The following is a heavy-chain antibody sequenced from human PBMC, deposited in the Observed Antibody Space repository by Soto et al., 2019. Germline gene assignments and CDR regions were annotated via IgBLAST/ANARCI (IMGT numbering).Heavy chain of an antibody. Sequence: GASVKVSCKASGYTFTSYYMHWVRQAPGQGLEWMGIINPSGGSTSYAQKFQGRVTMTRDTSTSTVYMELSSLRSEDTAVYYCAREFEWLRFENTYYYYYGMDVWGQGTTVTVSS. D-gene: IGHD5-12*01. CDR3: AREFEWLRFENTYYYYYGMDV. J-gene: IGHJ6*02. CDR2: INPSGGST. V-gene: IGHV1-46*01. CDR1: GYTFTSYY.